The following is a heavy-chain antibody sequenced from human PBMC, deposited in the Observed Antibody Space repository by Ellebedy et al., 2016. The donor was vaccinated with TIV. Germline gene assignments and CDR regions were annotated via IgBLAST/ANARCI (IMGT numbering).Heavy chain of an antibody. CDR2: IYYSGST. CDR1: GGSISSDY. Sequence: SETLSLXCTVSGGSISSDYWSWIRQPPGKGLEWIGYIYYSGSTYYNPSLKSRVTLSVETSKNQFSLKLSSVTAADTAVYYCARGGTFWSGPDYWGQGTLVTVSS. V-gene: IGHV4-59*12. J-gene: IGHJ4*02. D-gene: IGHD3-3*01. CDR3: ARGGTFWSGPDY.